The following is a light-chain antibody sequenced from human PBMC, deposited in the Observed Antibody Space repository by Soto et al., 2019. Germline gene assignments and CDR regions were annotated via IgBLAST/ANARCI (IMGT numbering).Light chain of an antibody. CDR2: AAF. CDR3: QQSYRTPRT. V-gene: IGKV1-39*01. CDR1: PSISSY. Sequence: DLQLTQSPSSLSASVGDRVTITCRASPSISSYLNWYQQKPGKAPKLLIYAAFSLQSGVPSRFSGSVSGPDFTLTIRSLQPQAFATYYCQQSYRTPRTVGQGHNVEIK. J-gene: IGKJ1*01.